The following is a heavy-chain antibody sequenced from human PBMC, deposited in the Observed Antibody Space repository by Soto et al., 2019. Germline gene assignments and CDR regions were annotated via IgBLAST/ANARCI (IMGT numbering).Heavy chain of an antibody. CDR3: SKGALVVPAAIRGYFDY. D-gene: IGHD2-2*02. CDR2: VSGGADST. J-gene: IGHJ4*02. V-gene: IGHV3-23*01. CDR1: GLIFSNYA. Sequence: GGSLRLSCAASGLIFSNYAMSWVRQAPGKGLEWVSTVSGGADSTYYADSVKGRFTISRDNSKNTLYLQMNSLRAEDTAVYYCSKGALVVPAAIRGYFDYWGQGTLVTVSS.